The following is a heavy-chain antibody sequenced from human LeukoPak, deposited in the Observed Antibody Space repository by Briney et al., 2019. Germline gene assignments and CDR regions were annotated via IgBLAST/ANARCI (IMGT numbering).Heavy chain of an antibody. CDR2: IYYSGST. D-gene: IGHD3-16*01. CDR1: GGSISSGGYY. J-gene: IGHJ4*02. V-gene: IGHV4-31*03. Sequence: SETLSLTCTVSGGSISSGGYYWSWIRQHPGRGLEWIGYIYYSGSTYYTPSLKSRVTISVDTSKNQFSLKLSSVTAADTAVYYCARGGESTYYFDYWGQGTLVTVSS. CDR3: ARGGESTYYFDY.